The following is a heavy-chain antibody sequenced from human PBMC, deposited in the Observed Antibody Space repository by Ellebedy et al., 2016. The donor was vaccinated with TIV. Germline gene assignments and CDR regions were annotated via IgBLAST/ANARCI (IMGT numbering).Heavy chain of an antibody. D-gene: IGHD4-17*01. Sequence: SETLSLTXTVSSYSISNNYYWGWIRQPPGKGLEWIGRLYHSGSTYYSPSLKSRVTISVDTSKNQLSLKLSSVTAADTAVYYCARELTVTTSPYFDYWGQGTLVTVSS. CDR1: SYSISNNYY. V-gene: IGHV4-38-2*02. CDR2: LYHSGST. J-gene: IGHJ4*02. CDR3: ARELTVTTSPYFDY.